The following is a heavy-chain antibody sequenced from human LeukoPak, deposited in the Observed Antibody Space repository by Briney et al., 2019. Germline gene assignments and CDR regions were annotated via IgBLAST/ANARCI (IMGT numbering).Heavy chain of an antibody. CDR3: ARDPVHYYDTSGYWSY. CDR2: INPNSGGT. D-gene: IGHD3-22*01. CDR1: GYTFTGYY. V-gene: IGHV1-2*02. Sequence: VASVKVSCKASGYTFTGYYMHWVRQAPGQGLEWMGWINPNSGGTNYAQKFQGRVTMTRDTSISTAYMELSRLRSDDTAVYYCARDPVHYYDTSGYWSYWGQGTLVTVSS. J-gene: IGHJ4*02.